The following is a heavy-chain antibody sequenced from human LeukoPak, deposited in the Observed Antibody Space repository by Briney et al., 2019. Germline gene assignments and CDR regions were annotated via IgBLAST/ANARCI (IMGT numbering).Heavy chain of an antibody. V-gene: IGHV3-64*01. J-gene: IGHJ4*02. CDR3: ARDANWGSPLYYFDY. CDR2: ISSNGGST. Sequence: GGSLRLSCAASGFTFSSYAMHWVRQAPGKGLEYVSAISSNGGSTYYANSVKGRFTISRDNSKNTLYLQMGGLRAEDMAVYYCARDANWGSPLYYFDYWGQGTLVTVSS. D-gene: IGHD7-27*01. CDR1: GFTFSSYA.